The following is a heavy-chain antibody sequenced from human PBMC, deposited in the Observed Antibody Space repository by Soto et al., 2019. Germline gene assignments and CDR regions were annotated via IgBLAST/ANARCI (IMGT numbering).Heavy chain of an antibody. J-gene: IGHJ3*02. D-gene: IGHD1-1*01. CDR2: MSHSGGT. V-gene: IGHV4-34*01. Sequence: QVQLQQWGAGLLKPSETLSLTCAVYGGFVSSGSYYWSWIRQPPGKGLEWIGEMSHSGGTHFNPYLKGRVTISGDTSKNQFSLKMSSVTAADTALYYCARVERGTATTVVDAFDIWGPGTMVTVSS. CDR1: GGFVSSGSYY. CDR3: ARVERGTATTVVDAFDI.